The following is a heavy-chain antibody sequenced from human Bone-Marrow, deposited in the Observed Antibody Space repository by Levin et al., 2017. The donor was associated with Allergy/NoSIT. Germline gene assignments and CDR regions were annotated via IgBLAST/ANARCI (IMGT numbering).Heavy chain of an antibody. V-gene: IGHV3-21*01. D-gene: IGHD3-10*01. Sequence: TGGSLRLSCAASGFTFSSDAMSWVRQAPGKGLEWVASISSSGSYIYYADSVKGRFSISRDNAKDSLYLQMDSLGAEDTAVYYCAREGYYYGSGNYYVNWFDPWGQGTLVTVSS. J-gene: IGHJ5*02. CDR1: GFTFSSDA. CDR3: AREGYYYGSGNYYVNWFDP. CDR2: ISSSGSYI.